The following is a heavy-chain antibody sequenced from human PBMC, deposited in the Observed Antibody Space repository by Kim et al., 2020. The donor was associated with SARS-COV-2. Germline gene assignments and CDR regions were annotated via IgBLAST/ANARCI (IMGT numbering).Heavy chain of an antibody. CDR2: SGST. CDR3: ARRLDFDY. J-gene: IGHJ4*02. Sequence: SGSTNYTPSLKSRVTISVDPSKNQFSLKLSSVTAADTAVYYCARRLDFDYWGQGTLVTVSS. V-gene: IGHV4-59*08.